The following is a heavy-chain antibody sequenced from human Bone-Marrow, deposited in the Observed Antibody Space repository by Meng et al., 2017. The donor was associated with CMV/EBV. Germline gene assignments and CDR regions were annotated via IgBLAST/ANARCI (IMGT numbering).Heavy chain of an antibody. V-gene: IGHV2-5*01. Sequence: SGPTLVKPTQTLTLTCTFSGFSLSTSGVGVGWIRQPPGKALEWLALIYWNDDKRYSPSLKSRLTITKDTSKNQVVLTMTNMDPVDTATYYCAHSHHFWSGYYRGTFDYWGQGTLVTFSS. D-gene: IGHD3-3*02. J-gene: IGHJ4*02. CDR2: IYWNDDK. CDR3: AHSHHFWSGYYRGTFDY. CDR1: GFSLSTSGVG.